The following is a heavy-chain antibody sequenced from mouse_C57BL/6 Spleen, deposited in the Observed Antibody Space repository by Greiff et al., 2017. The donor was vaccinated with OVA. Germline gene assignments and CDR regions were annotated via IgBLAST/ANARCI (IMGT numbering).Heavy chain of an antibody. CDR3: ARVSWDEGY. V-gene: IGHV3-6*01. Sequence: EVQRVESGPGLVKPSQSLSLTCSVTGYSITSGYYWNWIRQFPGNKLEWMGYISYDGSNNYNPSLKNRISITRDTSKNQFFLKLNSVTTEDTATYYCARVSWDEGYWGQGTTLTVSS. D-gene: IGHD4-1*01. J-gene: IGHJ2*01. CDR1: GYSITSGYY. CDR2: ISYDGSN.